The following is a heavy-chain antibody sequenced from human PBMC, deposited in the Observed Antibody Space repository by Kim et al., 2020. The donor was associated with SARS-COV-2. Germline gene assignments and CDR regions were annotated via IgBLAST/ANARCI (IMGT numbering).Heavy chain of an antibody. J-gene: IGHJ3*02. Sequence: SLRLSCAASGFKFDDYAMHWVRQVPGKGLEWVSGLSWNSGNIDYADSVKGRFTISRDNAKNSLYLQMNSLSADDTALYYCVKDSKTGVTRYDAFDIWGQGAMVTVSA. D-gene: IGHD1-1*01. CDR1: GFKFDDYA. V-gene: IGHV3-9*01. CDR3: VKDSKTGVTRYDAFDI. CDR2: LSWNSGNI.